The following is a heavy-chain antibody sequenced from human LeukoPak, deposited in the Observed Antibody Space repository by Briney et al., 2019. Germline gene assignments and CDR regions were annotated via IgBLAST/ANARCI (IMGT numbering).Heavy chain of an antibody. Sequence: GGSLRLSCAASGFTFSSYSMNWVRQAPGKGLEWVSYISSSSSTIYYADSVKGRFTISRDNAKNSLYLQMNSLRAEDTAVYYCARGGVLAAAAEEYFDYWGQGTLVTVSS. CDR3: ARGGVLAAAAEEYFDY. CDR1: GFTFSSYS. V-gene: IGHV3-48*01. CDR2: ISSSSSTI. J-gene: IGHJ4*02. D-gene: IGHD6-13*01.